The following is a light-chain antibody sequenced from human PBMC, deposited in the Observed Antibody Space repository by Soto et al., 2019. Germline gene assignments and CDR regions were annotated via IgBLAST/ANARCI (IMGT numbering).Light chain of an antibody. J-gene: IGKJ4*01. V-gene: IGKV1-12*01. CDR3: QQGNSFPLT. CDR1: QIISSW. Sequence: DIQMTQSPSSVSASVGDRVTITCRASQIISSWLAWYQQKPGKAPKLLIYEATILQSGVPSRFSGSGSGTDFSLTISSLQPEDFATYYCQQGNSFPLTFGRGTQVDIK. CDR2: EAT.